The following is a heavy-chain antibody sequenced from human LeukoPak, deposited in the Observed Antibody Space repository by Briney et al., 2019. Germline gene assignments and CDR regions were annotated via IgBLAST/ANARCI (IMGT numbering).Heavy chain of an antibody. CDR1: GGSISTYY. CDR3: ARDYQFEWLLGCNLFDP. Sequence: PSETLSLTCTVSGGSISTYYWSWIRQPAGKGLEWIGRIYPTGGTNYNPSLKSRVTMSLDTSKNQFSLKLSSVTAADTAVYYCARDYQFEWLLGCNLFDPWGQGTLVTVSS. V-gene: IGHV4-4*07. D-gene: IGHD3-9*01. J-gene: IGHJ5*02. CDR2: IYPTGGT.